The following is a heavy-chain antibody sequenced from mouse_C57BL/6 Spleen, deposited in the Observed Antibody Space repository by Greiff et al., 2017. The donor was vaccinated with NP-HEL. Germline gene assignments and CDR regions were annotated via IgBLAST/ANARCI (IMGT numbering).Heavy chain of an antibody. CDR1: GYTFTSYW. Sequence: QVQLKQSGAELVKPGASVKMSCKASGYTFTSYWITWVKQRPGQGLEWIGDIYPGSGSTNYNEKFKSKATLTVDTSSSTAYMQLSSLTSEDSAVYYCAWYRRYYAMDYWGQGTSVTVSS. V-gene: IGHV1-55*01. CDR3: AWYRRYYAMDY. J-gene: IGHJ4*01. CDR2: IYPGSGST. D-gene: IGHD1-1*02.